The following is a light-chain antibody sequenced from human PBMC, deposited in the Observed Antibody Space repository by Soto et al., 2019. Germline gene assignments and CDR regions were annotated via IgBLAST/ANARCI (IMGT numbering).Light chain of an antibody. CDR3: SSYTSSSTYV. J-gene: IGLJ1*01. CDR1: SSDVGGYNY. CDR2: DVS. V-gene: IGLV2-14*01. Sequence: QSALTQPASVSGSPGQSTTISCTGTSSDVGGYNYVSWYQQHPGKAPKLMIYDVSNRPSGVSNRFSGSKSGNTASLTISGLQAEDEADSYCSSYTSSSTYVFGTGTKVTVL.